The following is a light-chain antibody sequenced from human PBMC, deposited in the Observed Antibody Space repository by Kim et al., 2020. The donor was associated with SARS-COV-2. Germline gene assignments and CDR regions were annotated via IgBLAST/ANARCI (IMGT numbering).Light chain of an antibody. Sequence: GQKVTISCSGSSSNIGKNYVSWYQQFPGTAPKLVIYDNDNRAAGIPDRFFGSKSGTSATLGITVLQTGDEADYYCGAWDNSLSAGIFGGGTQLTVL. CDR1: SSNIGKNY. J-gene: IGLJ2*01. CDR3: GAWDNSLSAGI. CDR2: DND. V-gene: IGLV1-51*01.